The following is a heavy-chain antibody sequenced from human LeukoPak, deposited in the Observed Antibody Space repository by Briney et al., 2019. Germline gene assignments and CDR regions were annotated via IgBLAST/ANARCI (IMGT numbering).Heavy chain of an antibody. Sequence: SETLSPTCAVNGGSFSDYFWSWIRQPPGKGLEWIGEINHSGSTNYNPSLKSRVTMSVDTSKNQFSLKLSSVTAADTAVYYCARVYSSSGYNWFDPWGQGTQVTVSS. CDR2: INHSGST. CDR3: ARVYSSSGYNWFDP. V-gene: IGHV4-34*01. J-gene: IGHJ5*02. CDR1: GGSFSDYF. D-gene: IGHD6-6*01.